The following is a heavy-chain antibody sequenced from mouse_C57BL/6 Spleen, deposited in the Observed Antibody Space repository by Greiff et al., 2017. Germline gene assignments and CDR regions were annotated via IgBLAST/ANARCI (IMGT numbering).Heavy chain of an antibody. J-gene: IGHJ3*01. CDR3: TNAYYSNYLLFAY. Sequence: QVQLQQSGAELVRPGASVTLSCKASGYTFTDYEMHWVKQTPVHGLEWIGAIDPETGGTAYNQKFKGKAILTADKSSSTAYMELRSLTSEDSAVYYCTNAYYSNYLLFAYWGQGTLVTVSA. V-gene: IGHV1-15*01. D-gene: IGHD2-5*01. CDR2: IDPETGGT. CDR1: GYTFTDYE.